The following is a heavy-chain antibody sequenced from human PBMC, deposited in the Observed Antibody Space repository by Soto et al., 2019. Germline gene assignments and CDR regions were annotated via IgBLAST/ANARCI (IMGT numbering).Heavy chain of an antibody. J-gene: IGHJ4*02. Sequence: QVQVVQSGAEVKKPGASVKVSCKASGYTYISYAIHWVRQAPGQRLERMGWINADDDGTKFSQNFQGRLTITRDTSASTIYMELNSLTSEDTAVYYCASTTGTYALEIWGQGTPVTVSS. CDR3: ASTTGTYALEI. V-gene: IGHV1-3*01. D-gene: IGHD1-1*01. CDR1: GYTYISYA. CDR2: INADDDGT.